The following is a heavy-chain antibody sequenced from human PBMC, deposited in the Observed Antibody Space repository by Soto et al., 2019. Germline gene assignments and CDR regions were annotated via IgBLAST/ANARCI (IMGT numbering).Heavy chain of an antibody. CDR1: GGTCINYW. CDR3: AKHQGGVTDFYYGMDV. D-gene: IGHD3-3*01. V-gene: IGHV3-74*01. J-gene: IGHJ6*02. CDR2: MNSDGSNT. Sequence: PGESLKISCAASGGTCINYWMRWVRQATGKGLVWISRMNSDGSNTVYADSVKGRFTISRDNSKNTLYLQMNSLRTEDTAVYYCAKHQGGVTDFYYGMDVWGQGTTVTVSS.